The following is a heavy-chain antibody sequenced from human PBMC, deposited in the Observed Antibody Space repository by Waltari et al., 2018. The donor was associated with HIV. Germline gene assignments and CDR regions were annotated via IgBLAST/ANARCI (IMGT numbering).Heavy chain of an antibody. V-gene: IGHV3-30*02. J-gene: IGHJ4*02. CDR2: IRYDGSNK. D-gene: IGHD6-19*01. Sequence: QVQLVESGGGVVQPGGSLRLSSAASGFTFSSYAMHWVRQAPGKGLEWVAFIRYDGSNKYYADSVKGRFTISRDNSKNTLYLQMNSLRAEDTAVYYCAKDGGSSGWYGDYWGQGTLVTVSS. CDR3: AKDGGSSGWYGDY. CDR1: GFTFSSYA.